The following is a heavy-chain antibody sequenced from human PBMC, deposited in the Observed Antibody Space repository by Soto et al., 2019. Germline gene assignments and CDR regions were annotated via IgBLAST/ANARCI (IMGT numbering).Heavy chain of an antibody. V-gene: IGHV1-8*01. CDR2: MNPNSNNT. D-gene: IGHD3-16*01. CDR3: ATERGGGYFDY. J-gene: IGHJ4*02. CDR1: GYTFTSYD. Sequence: QVQLVQSGAEVKKPGASVKVSCKASGYTFTSYDINWVRQATGQGLEWMGWMNPNSNNTGYAQKFQGRLTMTRNTSITTAYMELSSLRSEGAAVYECATERGGGYFDYWGQGTLVTVSS.